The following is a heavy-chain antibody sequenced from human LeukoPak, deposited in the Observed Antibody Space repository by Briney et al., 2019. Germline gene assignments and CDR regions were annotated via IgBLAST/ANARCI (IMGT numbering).Heavy chain of an antibody. J-gene: IGHJ5*02. Sequence: SETLSLSCAVYGGSFSGYYWSWIRQPPGKGLEWIGEINHSGSTNYNPSLKSRVTISVDTSKNQFSLKLSSVTAADTAVYYCAREHGHSYGYYWFDPWGQGTLVTVSS. V-gene: IGHV4-34*01. D-gene: IGHD5-18*01. CDR3: AREHGHSYGYYWFDP. CDR2: INHSGST. CDR1: GGSFSGYY.